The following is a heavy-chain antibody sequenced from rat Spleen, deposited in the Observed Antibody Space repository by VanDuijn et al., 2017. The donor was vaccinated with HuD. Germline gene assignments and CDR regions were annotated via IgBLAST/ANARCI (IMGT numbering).Heavy chain of an antibody. D-gene: IGHD1-12*02. V-gene: IGHV3-3*01. J-gene: IGHJ3*01. CDR1: GHSISSTYR. Sequence: EMQLQESGPGLVKPSQSLSLTCSVSGHSISSTYRWNWIRKFPGNKLEWMGYINSAGTTIYSPSLKSRISITRDTSSNQFFLQVNSVTTEDTATYYCARSDGVHYFLPFADWDEGSLVTVSS. CDR2: INSAGTT. CDR3: ARSDGVHYFLPFAD.